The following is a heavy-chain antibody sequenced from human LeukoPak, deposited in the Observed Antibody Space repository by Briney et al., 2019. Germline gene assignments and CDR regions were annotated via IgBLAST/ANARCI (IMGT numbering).Heavy chain of an antibody. Sequence: GGSLRLSCAASGFTFSSYAMSWVRQAPGKGLEWVTAISGSGGSTYYADSVKGRFTISRDNSKNTLYLQMNSLRAEDTAVYYCARDRAGDFDYWGQGTLVTVSS. V-gene: IGHV3-23*01. D-gene: IGHD6-19*01. CDR2: ISGSGGST. CDR1: GFTFSSYA. J-gene: IGHJ4*02. CDR3: ARDRAGDFDY.